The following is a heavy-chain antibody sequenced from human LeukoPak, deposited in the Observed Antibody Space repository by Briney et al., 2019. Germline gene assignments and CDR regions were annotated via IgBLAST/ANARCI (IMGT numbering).Heavy chain of an antibody. CDR1: GFTVSSNY. Sequence: GGSLRLSCAASGFTVSSNYMSWVRQAPGKGLEWVSVIYSGGSTYYADSVKGRFTISRDNSKNTLSLQMNSLRVEDTAMYFCAKDIQLSTWGLGTMVTVSS. J-gene: IGHJ3*01. D-gene: IGHD5-24*01. CDR2: IYSGGST. CDR3: AKDIQLST. V-gene: IGHV3-53*01.